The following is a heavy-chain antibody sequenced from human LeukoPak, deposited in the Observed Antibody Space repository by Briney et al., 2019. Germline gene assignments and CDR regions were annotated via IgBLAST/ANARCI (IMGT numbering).Heavy chain of an antibody. V-gene: IGHV4-59*01. CDR2: VYYSGNT. D-gene: IGHD3-16*01. Sequence: SDTLSLTCAVSGGSISTYYWTWIRQPPGKGLEWIGYVYYSGNTNYNPSLKSRLTISVDTSKNQFTLQLKSVTAADTAVYYCARERVGGTQDVWGQGTTVTVSS. CDR1: GGSISTYY. J-gene: IGHJ6*02. CDR3: ARERVGGTQDV.